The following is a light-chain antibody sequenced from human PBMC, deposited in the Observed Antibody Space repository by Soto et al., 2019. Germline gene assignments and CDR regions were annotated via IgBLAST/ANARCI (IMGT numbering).Light chain of an antibody. Sequence: QSALTQPASVSGSPGQSITISCTGTSSDVGSYNLVSWYQQHPGKGPKLMIYEGSKRPSGVSNRFSGSKSGNTASLTISGLQAEDEADYYCCSYAGSSTAGVVLGGGTKLTVL. CDR1: SSDVGSYNL. V-gene: IGLV2-23*01. J-gene: IGLJ2*01. CDR3: CSYAGSSTAGVV. CDR2: EGS.